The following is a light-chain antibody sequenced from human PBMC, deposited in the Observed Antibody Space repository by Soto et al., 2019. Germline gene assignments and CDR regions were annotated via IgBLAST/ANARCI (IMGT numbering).Light chain of an antibody. J-gene: IGKJ3*01. CDR1: QSVSSL. CDR2: DAS. Sequence: EIVLTQSPATLSLSPGERAALSCRASQSVSSLLAWYQQKPGQAPRLLIYDASNRATGIPARFSGSGSGTDFTLTISSLEPEDFAVYYCHQRSYWPPSFGPGTKVDI. CDR3: HQRSYWPPS. V-gene: IGKV3-11*01.